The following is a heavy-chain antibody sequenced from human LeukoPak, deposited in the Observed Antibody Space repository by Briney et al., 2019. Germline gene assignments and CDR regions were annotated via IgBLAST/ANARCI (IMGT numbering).Heavy chain of an antibody. J-gene: IGHJ4*02. V-gene: IGHV1-69*04. CDR3: ARDTGVVITTGVDY. CDR2: IIPILGIA. D-gene: IGHD3-22*01. Sequence: SVKVSCKASGYTFTSYGISWVRQAPGQGLEWMGRIIPILGIANYAQKFQGRVTITADKSTSTAYMELSSLRSEDTAVYYCARDTGVVITTGVDYWGQGTLVTVSS. CDR1: GYTFTSYG.